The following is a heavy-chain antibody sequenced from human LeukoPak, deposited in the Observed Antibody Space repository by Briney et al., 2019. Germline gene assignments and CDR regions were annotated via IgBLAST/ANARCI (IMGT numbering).Heavy chain of an antibody. V-gene: IGHV3-23*01. CDR3: ANLAYCDGDCSTFYFDY. D-gene: IGHD2-21*02. CDR2: ISGSGGGT. CDR1: GFTFNIYA. J-gene: IGHJ4*02. Sequence: TGGSLRLSCAASGFTFNIYAMSWVRQAPGKGLEWVSAISGSGGGTYYADSVKGRFTISRDNSKNTLYLQMNSLRAEDTAVYYCANLAYCDGDCSTFYFDYWGQGALVTVSS.